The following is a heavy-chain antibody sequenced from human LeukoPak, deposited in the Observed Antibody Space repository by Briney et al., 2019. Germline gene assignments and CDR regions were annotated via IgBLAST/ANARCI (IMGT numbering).Heavy chain of an antibody. CDR1: GFTFSSYG. CDR2: IWYDGSNK. Sequence: GGSLRLSCAASGFTFSSYGMHWVRQAPGKGLEWVAVIWYDGSNKYYADSVKGRFTISRDNSKNTLYLQMNSLRAEDTAVYYCAKSGSYDYYYYYMDVWGKGTTATVSS. J-gene: IGHJ6*03. V-gene: IGHV3-33*06. D-gene: IGHD1-26*01. CDR3: AKSGSYDYYYYYMDV.